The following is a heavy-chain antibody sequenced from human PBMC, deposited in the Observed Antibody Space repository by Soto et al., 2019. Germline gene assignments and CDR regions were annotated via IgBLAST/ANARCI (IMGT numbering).Heavy chain of an antibody. CDR1: SGSISSADYY. CDR2: IYYTGSA. Sequence: VQLQESGPGLVKPSQTLSLTCTVSSGSISSADYYWSWIRQPPGKGLEWIGYIYYTGSAYYNPSLKGRVTMLVDKSNNQFSLKVTSVTAADAAVDYCASGGSSNWFDPWGQGTLVTVSS. V-gene: IGHV4-30-4*01. CDR3: ASGGSSNWFDP. D-gene: IGHD1-26*01. J-gene: IGHJ5*02.